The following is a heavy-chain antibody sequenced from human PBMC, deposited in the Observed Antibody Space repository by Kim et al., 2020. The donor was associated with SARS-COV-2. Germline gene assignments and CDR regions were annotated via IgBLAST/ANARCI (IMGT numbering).Heavy chain of an antibody. V-gene: IGHV3-15*01. D-gene: IGHD3-10*01. CDR2: IKSKTDGGTT. Sequence: GGSLRLSCAASGFTFSNAWMSWVRQAPGKGLEWVGRIKSKTDGGTTDYAAPVKGRFTISRDDSKNTLYLQMNSLKTEDTAVYYCTHGSGSYYLLDYWGQGTLVTVSS. CDR1: GFTFSNAW. CDR3: THGSGSYYLLDY. J-gene: IGHJ4*02.